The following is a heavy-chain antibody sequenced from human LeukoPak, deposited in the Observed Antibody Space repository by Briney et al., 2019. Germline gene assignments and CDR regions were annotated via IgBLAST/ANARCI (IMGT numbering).Heavy chain of an antibody. CDR2: IYYSGST. V-gene: IGHV4-59*01. CDR3: ARARFEDYYTDY. CDR1: GGSISSYY. J-gene: IGHJ4*02. D-gene: IGHD3-10*01. Sequence: SETLSLTCSVSGGSISSYYWSWIRQPPGKGLEWIGYIYYSGSTNYNPSLKSRVTISIDTSKNQFSLKVSSVTAADTAVYYCARARFEDYYTDYWGQGTLVTVSS.